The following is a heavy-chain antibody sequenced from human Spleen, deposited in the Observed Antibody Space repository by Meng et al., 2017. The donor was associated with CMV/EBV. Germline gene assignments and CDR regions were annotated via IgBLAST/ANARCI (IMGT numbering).Heavy chain of an antibody. J-gene: IGHJ4*02. V-gene: IGHV4-34*01. CDR1: GGSFSGYY. CDR3: ARVFGRDYPDS. CDR2: IYYRGST. Sequence: QLQLHRGGAVLLKPSETLSLTCAVYGGSFSGYYWSWIRQPPGKGLEWIGHIYYRGSTYYNPSLKSRLTISVDTSKNQFSLELSSVTAADTAVYYCARVFGRDYPDSWGRGTLVTVSS. D-gene: IGHD3-16*01.